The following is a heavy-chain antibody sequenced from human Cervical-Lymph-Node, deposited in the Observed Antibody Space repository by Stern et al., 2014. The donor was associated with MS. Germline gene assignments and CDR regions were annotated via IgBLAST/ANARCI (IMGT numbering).Heavy chain of an antibody. D-gene: IGHD2-15*01. CDR3: ARSQNGRLLHSYFDS. CDR2: IHYTGST. CDR1: GGSISGRDYY. J-gene: IGHJ4*02. Sequence: QVQLQESGPRLVKPSQTLSLTCTVSGGSISGRDYYWSWIRQPPEKGLDWIGYIHYTGSTYYNPSLKSRFTISIDTSKNQFSLNLSSVTAADTAIYYCARSQNGRLLHSYFDSWGQGTLVTVSS. V-gene: IGHV4-31*03.